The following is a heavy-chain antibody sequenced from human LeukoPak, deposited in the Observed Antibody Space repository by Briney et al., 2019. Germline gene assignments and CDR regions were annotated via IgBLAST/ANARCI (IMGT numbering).Heavy chain of an antibody. CDR2: INHSGST. J-gene: IGHJ5*02. D-gene: IGHD3-10*01. Sequence: SETLSLTCAVYGGSFSGYYWSWIRQPPGKGLEWIGEINHSGSTNYNPSLKSRVTISVDTSKNQFSLKLSSVTAADTAVYYCARGWYYGSGSYYKRGIGWFDPWGQGTLATVSS. CDR1: GGSFSGYY. CDR3: ARGWYYGSGSYYKRGIGWFDP. V-gene: IGHV4-34*01.